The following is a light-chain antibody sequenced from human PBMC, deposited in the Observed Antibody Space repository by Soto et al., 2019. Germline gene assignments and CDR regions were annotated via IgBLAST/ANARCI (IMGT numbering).Light chain of an antibody. V-gene: IGKV3-15*01. CDR3: HQYNNWPLT. CDR1: QSVSSN. CDR2: DTS. J-gene: IGKJ2*01. Sequence: EIVMTQSPGTLSVSPGESATLSCRASQSVSSNLAWYQQKPGQAPRLLIYDTSTRATGVPARFSGSGSGTEFTLPFICLQSEDFAVYYCHQYNNWPLTFGQGTKLELK.